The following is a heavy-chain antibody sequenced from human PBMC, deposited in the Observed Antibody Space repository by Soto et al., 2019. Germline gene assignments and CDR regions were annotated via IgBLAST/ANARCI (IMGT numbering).Heavy chain of an antibody. D-gene: IGHD1-20*01. CDR3: ARPGHYNWNLEYYFDY. V-gene: IGHV4-39*01. CDR2: IYYSGST. CDR1: GGSISSSSYY. J-gene: IGHJ4*02. Sequence: SETLSLTCTVSGGSISSSSYYWGWIRQPPGKGLEWIGSIYYSGSTYYNPSLKSRVTISVDTSKNQFSLKLSSVTAADTAVYYCARPGHYNWNLEYYFDYWGQGTLVTVSS.